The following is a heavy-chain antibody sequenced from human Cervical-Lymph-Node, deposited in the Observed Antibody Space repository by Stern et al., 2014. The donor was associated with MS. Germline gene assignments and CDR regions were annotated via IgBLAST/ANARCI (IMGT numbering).Heavy chain of an antibody. J-gene: IGHJ4*02. CDR2: IYSGDYT. CDR3: ARGRPSYYFDS. V-gene: IGHV3-66*01. D-gene: IGHD6-6*01. CDR1: GFTVGAYY. Sequence: EDQLVESGGGLVQPGGSLRLSCAPSGFTVGAYYMAWVRQAPGRGLECISVIYSGDYTYYADSVKGRFTISRDNSKNTLFLQMNSLRAEDTAVYYCARGRPSYYFDSWGQRTLVTVSS.